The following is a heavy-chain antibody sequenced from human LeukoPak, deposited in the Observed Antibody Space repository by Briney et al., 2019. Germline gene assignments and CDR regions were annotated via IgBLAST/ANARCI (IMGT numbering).Heavy chain of an antibody. V-gene: IGHV3-30-3*01. J-gene: IGHJ6*02. D-gene: IGHD6-19*01. CDR2: ISYDGSNK. CDR1: GFTFSSYA. CDR3: ARDRGEVGWYTSFIHYYYYYGMDV. Sequence: GGSLRLSCAASGFTFSSYAMHWVRQAPGKGLEWVAVISYDGSNKYYADSVKGRFTISGDNSKNTLYLQMNSLRAEDTAVYYCARDRGEVGWYTSFIHYYYYYGMDVWGQGTTVTVSS.